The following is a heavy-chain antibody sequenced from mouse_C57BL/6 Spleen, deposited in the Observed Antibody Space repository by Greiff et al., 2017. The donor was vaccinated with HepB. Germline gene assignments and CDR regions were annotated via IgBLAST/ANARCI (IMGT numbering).Heavy chain of an antibody. Sequence: EVKLQQSGPELVKPGASVKIPCKASGYTFTDYNMDWVKQSHGKSLEWIGDINPNNGGTIYNQKFKGKATLTVDKSSSTAYMELRSLTSEDTAVYYCARRGYDYDGAYWGQGTLVTVSA. V-gene: IGHV1-18*01. CDR2: INPNNGGT. CDR3: ARRGYDYDGAY. CDR1: GYTFTDYN. D-gene: IGHD2-4*01. J-gene: IGHJ3*01.